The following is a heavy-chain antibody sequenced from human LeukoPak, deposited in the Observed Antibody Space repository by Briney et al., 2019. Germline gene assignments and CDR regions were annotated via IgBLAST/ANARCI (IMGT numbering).Heavy chain of an antibody. J-gene: IGHJ6*02. CDR2: ISYDGSNK. V-gene: IGHV3-30-3*01. D-gene: IGHD3-16*01. Sequence: GGSLRLSCAASGFTFSTYAMHWVRQAPGKGLEWVAVISYDGSNKYYADSVKGRFTISRDNSKYTLYLQMSNLRAEDTAVYFCARGGGLDVWGQGATVTVSS. CDR1: GFTFSTYA. CDR3: ARGGGLDV.